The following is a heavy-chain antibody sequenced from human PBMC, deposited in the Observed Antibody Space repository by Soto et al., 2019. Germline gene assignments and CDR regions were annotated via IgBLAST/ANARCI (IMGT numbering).Heavy chain of an antibody. Sequence: GGSLRLSCAASGFTFSSYGMHWVRQAPGKGLEWVAVISYDGSNKYYADSVKGRFTISRDNSKNTLYLQMNSLRAEDTAVYYCAKSLITMIVPFGWGQGTLVTVSS. V-gene: IGHV3-30*18. D-gene: IGHD3-22*01. CDR2: ISYDGSNK. CDR3: AKSLITMIVPFG. CDR1: GFTFSSYG. J-gene: IGHJ4*02.